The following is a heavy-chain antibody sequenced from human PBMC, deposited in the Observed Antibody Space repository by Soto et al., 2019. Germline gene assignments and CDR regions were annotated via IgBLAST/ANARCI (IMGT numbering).Heavy chain of an antibody. D-gene: IGHD6-19*01. V-gene: IGHV5-10-1*01. CDR3: ARYRQWPRPYYYGMDV. CDR1: GYSFTSYW. CDR2: IDPSDSDT. J-gene: IGHJ6*02. Sequence: PGESLKISCKGSGYSFTSYWISWVRQMPGKGLEWMGRIDPSDSDTNYSPSFQGHVTISADKSISTAYLQWSSLKASDTAMYYCARYRQWPRPYYYGMDVWGQGTTVTVSS.